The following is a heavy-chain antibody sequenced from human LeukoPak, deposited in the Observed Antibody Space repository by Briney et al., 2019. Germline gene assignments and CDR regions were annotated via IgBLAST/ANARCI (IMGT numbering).Heavy chain of an antibody. CDR2: SKSEAGGGTT. CDR3: TAGGDGTYSSDY. CDR1: GFNFRDVW. Sequence: GGSLRLSCSASGFNFRDVWMSRVRQATGKGLEWVGRSKSEAGGGTTDIAAPGQGRFTISRDDSKDTLSLQMNSLEIEDTAVYYCTAGGDGTYSSDYWGQGTLVTVSS. D-gene: IGHD1-26*01. V-gene: IGHV3-15*01. J-gene: IGHJ4*02.